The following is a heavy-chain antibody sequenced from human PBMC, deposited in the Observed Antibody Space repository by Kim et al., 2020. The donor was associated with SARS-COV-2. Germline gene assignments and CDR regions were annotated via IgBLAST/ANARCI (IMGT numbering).Heavy chain of an antibody. CDR1: GGSISSSSYY. Sequence: SETLSLTCTVSGGSISSSSYYWCWIRQPPGKGLEWVGSIYYTGSTYFNASLKSRVTISVDTSKNQFSLKMRSVTAADSAVYYCALGYCTGGSCYFDYWGQGTLVTVSS. D-gene: IGHD2-15*01. CDR3: ALGYCTGGSCYFDY. CDR2: IYYTGST. V-gene: IGHV4-39*01. J-gene: IGHJ4*02.